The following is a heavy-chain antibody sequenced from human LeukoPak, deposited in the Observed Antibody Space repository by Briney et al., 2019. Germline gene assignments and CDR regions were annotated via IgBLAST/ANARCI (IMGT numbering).Heavy chain of an antibody. D-gene: IGHD1-26*01. V-gene: IGHV4-30-4*01. J-gene: IGHJ4*02. CDR1: GGSISSGDYY. CDR2: IYYSGST. CDR3: ARDGRGSSHLDY. Sequence: SQTLSLTCTVSGGSISSGDYYWSWIRQPPGKGLEWIGYIYYSGSTYYNPSLKSRVTISVDTSKNQFSLKLSSVTAADTAVYYCARDGRGSSHLDYWGQGTLVTVSS.